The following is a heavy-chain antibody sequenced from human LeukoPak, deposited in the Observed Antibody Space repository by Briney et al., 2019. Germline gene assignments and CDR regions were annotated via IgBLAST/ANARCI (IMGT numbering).Heavy chain of an antibody. V-gene: IGHV1-2*02. Sequence: ASVKVSCKASGYTFTAYHMHWVRQAPGQGLEWMGWINPNSGGTNYAQKFQGRVTMTRDTSISTAYMELTGLRSDDTAVYHCARGYCTSSSCPYGGWFDPWGQGTLVTVSP. D-gene: IGHD2-2*01. CDR3: ARGYCTSSSCPYGGWFDP. CDR2: INPNSGGT. J-gene: IGHJ5*02. CDR1: GYTFTAYH.